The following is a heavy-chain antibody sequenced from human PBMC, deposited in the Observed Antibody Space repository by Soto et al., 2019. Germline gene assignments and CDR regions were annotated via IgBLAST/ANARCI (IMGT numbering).Heavy chain of an antibody. CDR1: GFTFSSYG. D-gene: IGHD6-6*01. CDR2: ISGSGGST. Sequence: GGSLRLSCAASGFTFSSYGMHWVRQAPGKGLEWVSAISGSGGSTYYADSVKGRFTISRDNSKNTLYLQMNSLRAEDTAVYYCAKLAAARPVVYFDYWGQGTLVTVSS. CDR3: AKLAAARPVVYFDY. V-gene: IGHV3-23*01. J-gene: IGHJ4*02.